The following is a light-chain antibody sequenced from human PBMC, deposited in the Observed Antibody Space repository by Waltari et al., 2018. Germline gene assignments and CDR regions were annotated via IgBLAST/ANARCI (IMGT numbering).Light chain of an antibody. CDR2: DVS. CDR3: NSYAGSSSWV. CDR1: SSDVCVYNL. Sequence: QSALTQPASVSGSPGQSITIPCTGTSSDVCVYNLFPWYQQHPGKAPNLKIYDVSERPSGVSNRFSGSKSGNTASLTISGLQAEDEADYYCNSYAGSSSWVFGGGTKLTVL. J-gene: IGLJ3*02. V-gene: IGLV2-14*01.